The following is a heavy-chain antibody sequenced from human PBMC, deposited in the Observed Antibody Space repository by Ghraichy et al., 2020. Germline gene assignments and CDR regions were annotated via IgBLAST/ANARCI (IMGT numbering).Heavy chain of an antibody. J-gene: IGHJ4*02. Sequence: GESLNISCKASGYSFTSYWIAWVRQMPGKGLECMGIIYPGDSDTRYSPSFQGQVTISADKSINTAYLQWSSLKASDTAMYYCARMGTTMKVGGGYWGQGTLVTVSS. CDR1: GYSFTSYW. V-gene: IGHV5-51*01. CDR2: IYPGDSDT. D-gene: IGHD3-3*01. CDR3: ARMGTTMKVGGGY.